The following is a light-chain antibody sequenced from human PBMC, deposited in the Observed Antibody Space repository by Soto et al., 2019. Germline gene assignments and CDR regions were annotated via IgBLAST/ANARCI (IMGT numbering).Light chain of an antibody. V-gene: IGKV1-5*03. J-gene: IGKJ4*01. CDR1: QSISTW. CDR3: QQYNTYPLT. Sequence: DIQMTQPPSTLSASVGDRVTITCRASQSISTWLAWYQQKPGKAPKLLSYKASSLESGVPSRFSGSGSGTEFTLTINSLQPDDFATYYCQQYNTYPLTFGGGTTVEIK. CDR2: KAS.